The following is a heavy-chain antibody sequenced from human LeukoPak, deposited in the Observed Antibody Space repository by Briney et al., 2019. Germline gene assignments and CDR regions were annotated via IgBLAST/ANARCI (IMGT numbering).Heavy chain of an antibody. Sequence: SVKVSCKASGGTFSSYAISWVRQAPGQGLEWMGRIIPIFGKANYAQKFQGRVTITTDESTSTAYMELSSLRSEDTAVYYCASLSELLEGELSFDYWGQGTLVNVSS. CDR1: GGTFSSYA. V-gene: IGHV1-69*05. CDR2: IIPIFGKA. D-gene: IGHD3-16*02. CDR3: ASLSELLEGELSFDY. J-gene: IGHJ4*02.